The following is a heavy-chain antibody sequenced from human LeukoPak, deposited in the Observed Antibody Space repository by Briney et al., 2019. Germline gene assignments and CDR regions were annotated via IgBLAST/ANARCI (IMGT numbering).Heavy chain of an antibody. CDR2: IDHSGST. V-gene: IGHV4-38-2*02. D-gene: IGHD1/OR15-1a*01. CDR1: GYSISSGYY. Sequence: SETLSLTCTVSGYSISSGYYWGWIRQPPGKGLEWTGSIDHSGSTYYNPSLKSRITISVDTSKNQFSLKLSSVTAADTAVYYCARGHPHYIEQYYFDYWGQGTLVTVSS. CDR3: ARGHPHYIEQYYFDY. J-gene: IGHJ4*02.